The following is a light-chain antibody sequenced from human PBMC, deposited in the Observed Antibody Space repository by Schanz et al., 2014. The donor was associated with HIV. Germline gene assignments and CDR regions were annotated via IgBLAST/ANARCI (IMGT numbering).Light chain of an antibody. CDR1: ESISASY. V-gene: IGKV3-20*01. CDR2: GAS. CDR3: QQYGSSPAT. Sequence: EIVLMQSPDTLSLSPGERATLSCRASESISASYLAWYQQKPGQSPRLLIYGASNRATGIPDSFSGSGSGTDFTLTISRLEPEDFAVYYCQQYGSSPATFGQGTKVEIK. J-gene: IGKJ1*01.